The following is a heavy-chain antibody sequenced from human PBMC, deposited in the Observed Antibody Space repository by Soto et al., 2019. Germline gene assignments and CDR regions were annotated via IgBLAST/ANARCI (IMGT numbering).Heavy chain of an antibody. CDR3: ARGELRFWEWPPPYYYYYGMDV. CDR2: ISAYFGNT. J-gene: IGHJ6*02. V-gene: IGHV1-18*04. Sequence: SSVKVSCKASGYTFTSYGISWVRQAPGQGLEWMGWISAYFGNTNYAQKFQGRVTMTTDTSTSTAYMELSSLRSEDTAVYYCARGELRFWEWPPPYYYYYGMDVWGQGTTVT. D-gene: IGHD3-3*01. CDR1: GYTFTSYG.